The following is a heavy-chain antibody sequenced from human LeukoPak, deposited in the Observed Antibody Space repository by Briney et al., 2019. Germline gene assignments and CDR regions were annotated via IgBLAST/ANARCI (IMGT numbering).Heavy chain of an antibody. D-gene: IGHD1-14*01. CDR2: INAGGSST. V-gene: IGHV3-74*01. J-gene: IGHJ4*02. CDR3: ARSNQADDY. Sequence: GGALRLSSAASGFTFSSYWMHWVRQVPGKGLLWVSRINAGGSSTAYADSVKGRFTISRDNAKNTLYLQMDSLRAEDTAIYYCARSNQADDYWGQGTLVTVSS. CDR1: GFTFSSYW.